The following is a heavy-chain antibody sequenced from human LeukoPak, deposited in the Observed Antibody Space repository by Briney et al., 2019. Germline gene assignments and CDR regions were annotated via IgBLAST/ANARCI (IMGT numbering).Heavy chain of an antibody. J-gene: IGHJ3*02. Sequence: GRSLRLSCAASGFTFSSYAMHWVRQAPGKGLEWVAVISYDGSNKYYADSVKGRFTISRDNSKNTLYLQMNSLRAEDTAVYYCASEDPRAFDIWGQGTMVTVSS. CDR1: GFTFSSYA. V-gene: IGHV3-30-3*01. CDR3: ASEDPRAFDI. CDR2: ISYDGSNK.